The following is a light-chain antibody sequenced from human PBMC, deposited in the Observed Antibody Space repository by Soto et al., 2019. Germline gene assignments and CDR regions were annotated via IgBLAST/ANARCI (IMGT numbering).Light chain of an antibody. V-gene: IGLV1-47*01. Sequence: QSVLTQPPSASGTPGQRVTISCSGSSSNIGSNYVYWYQQLPGTAPKLLIYRNNQRPSGVPDRFSGSKSGTSASLAISGLRSEDEANSSCAAWDDSLSGVVFGGGTKLTVL. CDR3: AAWDDSLSGVV. CDR2: RNN. J-gene: IGLJ3*02. CDR1: SSNIGSNY.